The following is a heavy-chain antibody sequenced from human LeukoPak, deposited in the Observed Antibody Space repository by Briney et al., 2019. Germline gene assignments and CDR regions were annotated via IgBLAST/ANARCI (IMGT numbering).Heavy chain of an antibody. CDR1: GYTFTNYA. D-gene: IGHD6-19*01. V-gene: IGHV1-3*01. CDR2: INAGNADT. CDR3: AREGYSSGWYDY. Sequence: ASVKVSCKASGYTFTNYAIQWVRQAPGRRLEWMGWINAGNADTRYSQEFQGRVTMTTDTSTSTAYMELRSLRSDDTAVYYCAREGYSSGWYDYWGQGTLVTVSS. J-gene: IGHJ4*02.